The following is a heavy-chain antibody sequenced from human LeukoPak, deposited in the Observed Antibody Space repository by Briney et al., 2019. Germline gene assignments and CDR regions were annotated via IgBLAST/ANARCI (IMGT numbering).Heavy chain of an antibody. V-gene: IGHV3-23*01. CDR3: ANSAEVFGVVIDVY. D-gene: IGHD3-3*01. J-gene: IGHJ4*02. Sequence: GGSLRLSCAASGFTFSSYAMSWVRQAPGKGLEWVSAISGSGGSTYYADSVKGRFTISRDNSKNTLYLQMNSLRAEDTAVYYCANSAEVFGVVIDVYWGQGTLVTVSS. CDR1: GFTFSSYA. CDR2: ISGSGGST.